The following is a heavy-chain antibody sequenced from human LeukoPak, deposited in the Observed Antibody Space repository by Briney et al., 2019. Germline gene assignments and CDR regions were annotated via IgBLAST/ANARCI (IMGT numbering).Heavy chain of an antibody. D-gene: IGHD6-13*01. CDR3: AKERGYSSSWPVVDY. V-gene: IGHV3-30*02. J-gene: IGHJ4*02. CDR2: IRYDGSNK. CDR1: GFTFSSYG. Sequence: PGGSLRLSCAASGFTFSSYGMHWVRKAPGKGLEWVAFIRYDGSNKYYADSVKGRFTISRDNSKNTLYLQMNSLRAEDTAVYYCAKERGYSSSWPVVDYWGQGTLVTVSS.